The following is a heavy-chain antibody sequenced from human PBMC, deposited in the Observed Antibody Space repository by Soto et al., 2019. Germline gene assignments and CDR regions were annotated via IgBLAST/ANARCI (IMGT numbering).Heavy chain of an antibody. CDR1: GGTFSSYT. CDR2: IIPILGIA. V-gene: IGHV1-69*02. J-gene: IGHJ3*02. CDR3: ATHRPDIAAAGTRLDAFDI. D-gene: IGHD6-13*01. Sequence: QVQLVQSGAEVKKPGSSVKVSCKASGGTFSSYTISWVRQAPGQGLEWMGRIIPILGIANYAQKFQGRVTITADKSTSTAYMELSSLRSEDTAVYYCATHRPDIAAAGTRLDAFDIWGQGTMVTVSS.